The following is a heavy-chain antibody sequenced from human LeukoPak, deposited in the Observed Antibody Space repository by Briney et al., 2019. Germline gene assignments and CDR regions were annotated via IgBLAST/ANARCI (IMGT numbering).Heavy chain of an antibody. CDR1: GFTFSSYA. CDR3: ARIVTGYYYYMDV. D-gene: IGHD2/OR15-2a*01. Sequence: PGRSLRLSCAASGFTFSSYAMHWVRQAPGKGLEWVAVISYDGSNKYYADSVKGRFTISRDNSKNTLYLQMNSLRAEDTAVYYCARIVTGYYYYMDVWGKGTTVIVSS. CDR2: ISYDGSNK. J-gene: IGHJ6*03. V-gene: IGHV3-30*01.